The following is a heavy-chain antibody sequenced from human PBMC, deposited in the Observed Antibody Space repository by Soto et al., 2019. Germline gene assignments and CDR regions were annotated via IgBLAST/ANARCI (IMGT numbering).Heavy chain of an antibody. CDR3: AARYYDILTGYYNDGPDAFDI. J-gene: IGHJ3*02. CDR1: GGSISSYY. Sequence: SETLSLTCTVSGGSISSYYWSWIRQPPGKGLEWIGYIYYSGSTNYNPSLKSRVTISVDTSKNQFSLKLSSVTAADPAVYYCAARYYDILTGYYNDGPDAFDIWGQGTMVTVSS. V-gene: IGHV4-59*08. D-gene: IGHD3-9*01. CDR2: IYYSGST.